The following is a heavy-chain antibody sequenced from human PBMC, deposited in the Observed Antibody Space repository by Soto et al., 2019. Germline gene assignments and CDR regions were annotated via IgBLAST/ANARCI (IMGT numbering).Heavy chain of an antibody. Sequence: SETLSLTCTVSGDSISSGGYYWSWIRQHPGKGLEWIGYIYYSGSTYYNPSLKSRVTISVDTSKNQFSLKLSSVTAADTAVYYCARDQRFGGGSVPYNWFDPWGQGTLVTVSS. V-gene: IGHV4-31*03. CDR2: IYYSGST. CDR3: ARDQRFGGGSVPYNWFDP. D-gene: IGHD3-16*02. CDR1: GDSISSGGYY. J-gene: IGHJ5*02.